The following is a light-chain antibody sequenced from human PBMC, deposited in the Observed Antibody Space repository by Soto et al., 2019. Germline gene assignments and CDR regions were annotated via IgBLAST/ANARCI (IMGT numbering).Light chain of an antibody. CDR2: DAS. V-gene: IGKV3-11*01. Sequence: EIVLTQSPATLSLSPGERATLSCRASQSINYLAWYQQKPGQAPRLLIHDASTRATGIPARFSGSGSGTDFTLTISSLEPKDFAVYYCQQRNNWPPTWTFGQGTKVEIK. CDR1: QSINY. CDR3: QQRNNWPPTWT. J-gene: IGKJ1*01.